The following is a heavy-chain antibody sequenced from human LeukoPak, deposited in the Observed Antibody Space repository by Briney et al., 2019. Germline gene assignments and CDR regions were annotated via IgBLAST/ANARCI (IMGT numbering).Heavy chain of an antibody. CDR1: GFTFSSYA. V-gene: IGHV3-30-3*01. CDR3: ARDLREGDYGDYAD. D-gene: IGHD4-17*01. Sequence: GGSLRLSCAASGFTFSSYAMHWVRQAPGKGLEWVAVISYDGSNKNYADSVKGRFTISRDNSKNTLYLQMNSLRAEDTAVYYCARDLREGDYGDYADWGQGTMVTVSS. CDR2: ISYDGSNK. J-gene: IGHJ3*01.